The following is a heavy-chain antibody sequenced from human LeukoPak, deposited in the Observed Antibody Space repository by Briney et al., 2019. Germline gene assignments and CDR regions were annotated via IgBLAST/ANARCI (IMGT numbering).Heavy chain of an antibody. V-gene: IGHV3-23*01. J-gene: IGHJ4*02. D-gene: IGHD6-19*01. Sequence: GGPLRLSCAASGFTFDDYGMSWVRQAPGKGLEWVSAISGSGGSTYYADSVKGRFTISRDNSKNTLYLQMSSLRAEDTAVYYCAKVFRAVAEGADYCGQGTLVTVSS. CDR3: AKVFRAVAEGADY. CDR1: GFTFDDYG. CDR2: ISGSGGST.